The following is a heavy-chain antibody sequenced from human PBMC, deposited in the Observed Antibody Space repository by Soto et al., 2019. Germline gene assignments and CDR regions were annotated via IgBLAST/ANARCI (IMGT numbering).Heavy chain of an antibody. CDR3: ARVIVGDIVVVEDAFDI. D-gene: IGHD2-15*01. J-gene: IGHJ3*02. V-gene: IGHV3-30-3*01. CDR1: GFTFSSYA. CDR2: ISYDGSNK. Sequence: QVQLVESGGGVVQPGRSLRLSCAASGFTFSSYAMHWVRQAPGKGLEWVAVISYDGSNKYYADSVKGRFTISRDNSKNRLYLQMNGLGAEDTAGYYCARVIVGDIVVVEDAFDIWGQGTMVTVSS.